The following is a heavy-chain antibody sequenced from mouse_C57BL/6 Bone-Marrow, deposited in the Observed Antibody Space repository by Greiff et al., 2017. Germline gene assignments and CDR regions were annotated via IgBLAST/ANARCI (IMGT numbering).Heavy chain of an antibody. CDR3: ARNIEDYGSSREGYAMDY. Sequence: VQLQQSGPGLVQPSQSLSITCTVSGFSLTSYGVHWVRQSPGKGLEWLGVIWSGGSTDYNAAFISRLSISKDNSKSQVFFKMNSLQADDTAIYYCARNIEDYGSSREGYAMDYWGQGTSVTVSS. CDR1: GFSLTSYG. V-gene: IGHV2-2*01. CDR2: IWSGGST. D-gene: IGHD1-1*01. J-gene: IGHJ4*01.